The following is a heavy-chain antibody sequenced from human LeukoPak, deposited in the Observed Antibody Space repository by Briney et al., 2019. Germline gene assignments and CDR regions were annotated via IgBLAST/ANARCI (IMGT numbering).Heavy chain of an antibody. J-gene: IGHJ4*02. CDR1: GGSITSYY. CDR3: ARASTTFDD. V-gene: IGHV4-59*01. D-gene: IGHD1-14*01. CDR2: VSDGGRT. Sequence: APETLSLTCSVSGGSITSYYWSWIRQPPGKGLEWIGHVSDGGRTNYSPSLRSRVSISVDTSKNQFSLKLNSVTAADTAVYFCARASTTFDDWGQGTLVTVSS.